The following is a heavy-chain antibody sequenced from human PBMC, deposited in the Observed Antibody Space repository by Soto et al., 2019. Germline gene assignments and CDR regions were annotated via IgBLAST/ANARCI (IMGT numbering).Heavy chain of an antibody. V-gene: IGHV3-33*06. Sequence: PGGSLRLSCAASGFTFSSHGMYWVRQAPGMGLEWVAIISSDGSKRYYADFVKGRFTVSRDNSKNTLYLQMDSLTVEDTAVFYCAKYRGSWHNQDYWGQGTLVTVYS. CDR3: AKYRGSWHNQDY. D-gene: IGHD1-26*01. CDR2: ISSDGSKR. CDR1: GFTFSSHG. J-gene: IGHJ4*02.